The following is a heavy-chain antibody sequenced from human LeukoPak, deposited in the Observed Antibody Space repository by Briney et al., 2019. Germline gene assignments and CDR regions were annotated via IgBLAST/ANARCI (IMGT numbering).Heavy chain of an antibody. Sequence: SVKVSCKASGGTFSSYAISRVRQAPGQGLEWMGRIIPILGIANYAQKFQGRVTITADKSTSTAYMELSSLRSEDTAVYYCARGAYDSSGYYRGYYLDYWGQGTLVTVSS. V-gene: IGHV1-69*04. J-gene: IGHJ4*02. CDR2: IIPILGIA. D-gene: IGHD3-22*01. CDR3: ARGAYDSSGYYRGYYLDY. CDR1: GGTFSSYA.